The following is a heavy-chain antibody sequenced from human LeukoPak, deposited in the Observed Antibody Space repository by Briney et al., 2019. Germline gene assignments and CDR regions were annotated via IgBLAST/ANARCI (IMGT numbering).Heavy chain of an antibody. D-gene: IGHD6-19*01. CDR1: GGSISSYY. J-gene: IGHJ4*02. V-gene: IGHV4-59*08. CDR2: IYYSGST. Sequence: SETLSLTCTVSGGSISSYYWSWIRQPPGKGLEWIGYIYYSGSTNYNPSLKSRVTISVDTSKNQFSLKLSSVTAADTAVYYCARHASGWFFDYWGQGTLVTVSS. CDR3: ARHASGWFFDY.